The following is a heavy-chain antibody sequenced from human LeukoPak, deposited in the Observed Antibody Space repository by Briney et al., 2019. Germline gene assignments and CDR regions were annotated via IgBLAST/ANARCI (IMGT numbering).Heavy chain of an antibody. CDR3: ARPTRAYYDSSASRGFDY. CDR2: VSYDGSNK. V-gene: IGHV3-30*04. D-gene: IGHD3-22*01. CDR1: GFTFRGYA. Sequence: GGSLRLSCAASGFTFRGYAMHWVRQAPGKGLEWVAVVSYDGSNKYYADSVKGRFTISRDNSKNTLYLQMNSLRAEDTAVYYCARPTRAYYDSSASRGFDYWGQGTLVTVSS. J-gene: IGHJ4*02.